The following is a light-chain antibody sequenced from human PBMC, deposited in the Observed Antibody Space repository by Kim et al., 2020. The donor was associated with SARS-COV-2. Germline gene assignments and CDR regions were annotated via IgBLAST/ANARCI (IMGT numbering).Light chain of an antibody. Sequence: PSTGSRGTITCRSSEAIHNYLAWYQQKPGKAPKLLIYAASTLQSWVPSRFSGSGSGTDFTLTISCLQSEDYANYYCQHYYSYPWSFGQGTKVEIK. J-gene: IGKJ1*01. CDR1: EAIHNY. CDR2: AAS. CDR3: QHYYSYPWS. V-gene: IGKV1-8*01.